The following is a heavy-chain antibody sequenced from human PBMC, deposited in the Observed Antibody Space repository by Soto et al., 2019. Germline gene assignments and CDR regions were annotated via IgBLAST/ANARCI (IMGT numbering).Heavy chain of an antibody. V-gene: IGHV1-69*01. CDR3: ASVAYYDRSGYPVTPFVL. CDR2: IIPVFGTT. J-gene: IGHJ3*01. Sequence: QVQLVQSGAEVKKPGSSVKVSCKASGGTFATYGISWVRQAPGEGLEWMGGIIPVFGTTNYAQKFQGRVTNTSDEATSKAYMELSSLGSEDYALHYCASVAYYDRSGYPVTPFVLWGQGTMVTV. CDR1: GGTFATYG. D-gene: IGHD3-22*01.